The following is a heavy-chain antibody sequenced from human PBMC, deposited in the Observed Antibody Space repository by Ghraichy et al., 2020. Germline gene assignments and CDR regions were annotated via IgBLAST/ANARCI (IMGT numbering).Heavy chain of an antibody. V-gene: IGHV1-18*01. CDR2: ISAYNGNT. J-gene: IGHJ4*02. CDR3: ARESYYGSGGRGGFDY. Sequence: IGWISAYNGNTNYAQKFRGRVTMTTDTSTSTAYMELRSLRSDDTGVYYCARESYYGSGGRGGFDYWGQGT. D-gene: IGHD3-10*01.